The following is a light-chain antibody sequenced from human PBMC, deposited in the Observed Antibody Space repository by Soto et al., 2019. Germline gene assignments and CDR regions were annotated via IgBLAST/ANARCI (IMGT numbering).Light chain of an antibody. CDR3: SSYTSSLTRV. Sequence: QSALTQPASVSGSPGQSITISCTGTNSDVGGYNYVSWYQQHPGKAPKLMIYEVSNRPSGVSNRFSGSKSGNTASLTISGLQAEDEAPYYCSSYTSSLTRVFGGGTKLTVL. CDR1: NSDVGGYNY. J-gene: IGLJ3*02. V-gene: IGLV2-14*01. CDR2: EVS.